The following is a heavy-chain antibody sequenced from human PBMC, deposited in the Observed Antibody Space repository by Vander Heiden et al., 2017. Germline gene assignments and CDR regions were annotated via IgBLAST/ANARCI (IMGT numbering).Heavy chain of an antibody. CDR1: GFTFHTYA. Sequence: QVQLVESGGGVVQPGRSLRVSCAASGFTFHTYAMHWVRQAPGKGLEWVAVISYDGSNKYFADSVKGRFTILRDNSKNTLYLQMNSLRPEDTAVYYCAKDSLSGGVRGVDAFDVWGQGTMVTVSS. CDR2: ISYDGSNK. D-gene: IGHD3-10*01. V-gene: IGHV3-30*18. CDR3: AKDSLSGGVRGVDAFDV. J-gene: IGHJ3*01.